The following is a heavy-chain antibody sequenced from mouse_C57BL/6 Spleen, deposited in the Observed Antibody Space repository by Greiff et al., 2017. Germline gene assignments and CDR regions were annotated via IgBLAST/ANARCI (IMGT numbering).Heavy chain of an antibody. J-gene: IGHJ1*03. V-gene: IGHV1-53*01. CDR2: INPSNGGT. Sequence: QVHVKQPGTELVKPGASVKLSCKASGYTFTSYWMHWVKQRPGQGLEWIGNINPSNGGTNYNEKFKSKATLTVDKSSSTAYMQLSSLTSEDSAVYYCARRGDDYDWYFDVWGTGTTVTVSS. CDR3: ARRGDDYDWYFDV. CDR1: GYTFTSYW. D-gene: IGHD2-4*01.